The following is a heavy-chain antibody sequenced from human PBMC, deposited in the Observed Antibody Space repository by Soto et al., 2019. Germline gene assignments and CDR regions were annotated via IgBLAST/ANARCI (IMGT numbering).Heavy chain of an antibody. CDR3: ARMEWGNWFDP. Sequence: PSETLALTCTVSGGSISSYDWSWIRQPPGKGLEWIGYIYYSGSTNYNPSLKSRVTISVDTSKNQCALKLSSVTAADTAVYYCARMEWGNWFDPWGQGTLVTVSS. D-gene: IGHD1-1*01. V-gene: IGHV4-59*01. CDR1: GGSISSYD. CDR2: IYYSGST. J-gene: IGHJ5*02.